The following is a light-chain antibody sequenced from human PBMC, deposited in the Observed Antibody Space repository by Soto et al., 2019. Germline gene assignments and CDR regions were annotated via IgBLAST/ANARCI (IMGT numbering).Light chain of an antibody. CDR2: EVS. V-gene: IGLV2-14*01. J-gene: IGLJ2*01. Sequence: QSALTQPASVSGSPGQSITISCTGTSSDVGGYNYVSWYQQHPGKAPKLMIYEVSNRPSGVSNRFSGSKSANTASLTISGLPAEDEADYYCSSYTSSSTFGVFGGGTKLTVL. CDR3: SSYTSSSTFGV. CDR1: SSDVGGYNY.